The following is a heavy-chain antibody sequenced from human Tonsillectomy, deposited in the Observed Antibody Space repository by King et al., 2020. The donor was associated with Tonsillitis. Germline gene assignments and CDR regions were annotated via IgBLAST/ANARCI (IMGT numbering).Heavy chain of an antibody. Sequence: VQLVESGGGVVQPGGSLTLSCAASGFTFSDSVMHWVRQVPGKGLEWVALIMYGGNKQYYADSVKGRFIISRDNFEKTLYLHMSNLRIDDTAIYYCAKYLEGSWTFDQWGQGTLVTVSS. CDR2: IMYGGNKQ. J-gene: IGHJ4*02. D-gene: IGHD3/OR15-3a*01. V-gene: IGHV3-30*02. CDR1: GFTFSDSV. CDR3: AKYLEGSWTFDQ.